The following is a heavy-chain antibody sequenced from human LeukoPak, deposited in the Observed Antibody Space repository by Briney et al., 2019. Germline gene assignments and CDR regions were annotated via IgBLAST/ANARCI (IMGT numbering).Heavy chain of an antibody. CDR3: ARVGGYEVFDY. CDR2: ISSSGSTI. V-gene: IGHV3-48*03. J-gene: IGHJ4*02. Sequence: AGSLRLSCAASGFTFSSYEMNWVRQAPGKGLEWVSYISSSGSTIYYADSVKGRFTISRDNAKNSLYLQMNSLRAEDTAVYYCARVGGYEVFDYWGQGTLVTVSS. CDR1: GFTFSSYE. D-gene: IGHD5-12*01.